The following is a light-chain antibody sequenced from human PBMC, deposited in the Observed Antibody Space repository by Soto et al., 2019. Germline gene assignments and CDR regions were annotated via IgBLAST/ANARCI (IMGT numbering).Light chain of an antibody. Sequence: EIVLTQSPGTLSLSPGERASLSCRASQSVSSSYLAWYQQKPGQAPRLLIYGASSRATSIRDRFSGSGSGTDFTLTISRLEPEDFAVYYCQQYGSSLAWTFGQGTKVEIK. CDR3: QQYGSSLAWT. CDR2: GAS. J-gene: IGKJ1*01. V-gene: IGKV3-20*01. CDR1: QSVSSSY.